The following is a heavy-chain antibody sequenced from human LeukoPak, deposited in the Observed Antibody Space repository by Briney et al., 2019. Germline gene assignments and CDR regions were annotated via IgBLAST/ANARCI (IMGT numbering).Heavy chain of an antibody. J-gene: IGHJ4*02. D-gene: IGHD6-19*01. CDR2: MNPNSGNT. Sequence: GASVKVSCKASGYTFTSYYMHWVRQATGQGLEWMGWMNPNSGNTGYAQKFQGRVTITRNTSISTAYMDLSGLRSEDTAVYYCARGVVRGGWYHLFDYWGQGTLVTVSS. CDR1: GYTFTSYY. V-gene: IGHV1-8*03. CDR3: ARGVVRGGWYHLFDY.